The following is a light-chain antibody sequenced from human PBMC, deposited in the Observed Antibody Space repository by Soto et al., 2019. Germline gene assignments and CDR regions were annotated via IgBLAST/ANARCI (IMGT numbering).Light chain of an antibody. CDR1: QGISTY. V-gene: IGKV1-9*01. Sequence: DIQLTQSPSFLSASVGDRVTITCRASQGISTYFAWYHQKPGKAPKLLIYGASTLQSGVPSRFSVSGSGTEFTLTISSLQPEDFATYYCQQLNAYPITFGQGTRLEI. J-gene: IGKJ5*01. CDR2: GAS. CDR3: QQLNAYPIT.